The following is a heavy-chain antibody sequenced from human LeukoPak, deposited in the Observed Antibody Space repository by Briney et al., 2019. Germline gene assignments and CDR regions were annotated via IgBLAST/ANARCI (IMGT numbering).Heavy chain of an antibody. J-gene: IGHJ3*02. CDR1: GFTFSSYS. Sequence: PGGSLRLSCAASGFTFSSYSMYWVRQAPGKGLEWVSSIGSSSSYINYADSVKGRFTISRDNAKNSLYLQMNSLRAEDTAVYYCARESGDAFDIWGQGTMVTVSS. CDR3: ARESGDAFDI. V-gene: IGHV3-21*01. D-gene: IGHD1-26*01. CDR2: IGSSSSYI.